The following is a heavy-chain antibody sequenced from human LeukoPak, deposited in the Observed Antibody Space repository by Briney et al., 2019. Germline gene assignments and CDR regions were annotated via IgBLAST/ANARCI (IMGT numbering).Heavy chain of an antibody. J-gene: IGHJ4*02. D-gene: IGHD2-2*02. Sequence: SATLSLTCAVYHGSFSGHYWSWIRQPPGTGLEWIGEINHRGSTNYNPSLKSGHTISVDTSRHHLPLNLRPETAADTAVYYCARIEGYCSRTSCHTWDYFDYWGQGTLVTVSS. CDR3: ARIEGYCSRTSCHTWDYFDY. CDR1: HGSFSGHY. V-gene: IGHV4-34*01. CDR2: INHRGST.